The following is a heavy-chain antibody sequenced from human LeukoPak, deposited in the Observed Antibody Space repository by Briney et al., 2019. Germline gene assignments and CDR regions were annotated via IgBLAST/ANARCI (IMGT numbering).Heavy chain of an antibody. CDR2: ISGSGGST. V-gene: IGHV3-23*01. D-gene: IGHD5-12*01. CDR3: AKDTQKVVATPGDY. J-gene: IGHJ4*02. Sequence: GGSLRLSCAASGFTFSSYAMSWVRQAPGKGLEWVSAISGSGGSTYYADSVKGRFTISRDNSKNTLYLQMNSLRAEDTAVYYCAKDTQKVVATPGDYWGQGTLVTVSS. CDR1: GFTFSSYA.